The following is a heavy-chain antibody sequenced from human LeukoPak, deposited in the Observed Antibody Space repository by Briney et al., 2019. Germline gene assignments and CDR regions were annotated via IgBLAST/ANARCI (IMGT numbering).Heavy chain of an antibody. D-gene: IGHD2-2*01. V-gene: IGHV4-34*01. CDR1: GGSFSGYY. CDR2: INHSGST. CDR3: AKVRFTDIVVVPAAHFDY. J-gene: IGHJ4*02. Sequence: SETLSLTCAVYGGSFSGYYWSWIRQPPGKGLEWIGEINHSGSTNYNPSLKSRVTISVDTSKNQFSLKLSSVTAADTAVYYCAKVRFTDIVVVPAAHFDYWGQGTLVTVSS.